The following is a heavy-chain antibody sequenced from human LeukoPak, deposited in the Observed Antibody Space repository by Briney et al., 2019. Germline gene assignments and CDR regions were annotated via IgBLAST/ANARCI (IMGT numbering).Heavy chain of an antibody. CDR3: ARARVGATSYDY. Sequence: GESLKISCKGSAYSFTTYWIAWVRQMPGKGLEWMGVIYPGDSETRYRPSFQGQVTISADKSISTAYLQWSSPKASDTAMYYCARARVGATSYDYWGQGTLVTVSS. V-gene: IGHV5-51*01. CDR1: AYSFTTYW. D-gene: IGHD1-26*01. CDR2: IYPGDSET. J-gene: IGHJ4*02.